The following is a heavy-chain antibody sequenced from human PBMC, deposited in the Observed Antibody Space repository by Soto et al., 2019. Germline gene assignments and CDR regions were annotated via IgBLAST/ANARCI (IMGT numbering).Heavy chain of an antibody. J-gene: IGHJ6*02. CDR3: ARRINRGMDV. CDR2: IYYSGST. V-gene: IGHV4-39*01. D-gene: IGHD1-20*01. CDR1: GGSISSSSYY. Sequence: SETLSLTCTVSGGSISSSSYYWGWIRQPPGKGLEWIGSIYYSGSTYYNPSLKSRVTISVDTSKNQFSLKLSSVTAADTAMYYCARRINRGMDVWGQGTTVTASS.